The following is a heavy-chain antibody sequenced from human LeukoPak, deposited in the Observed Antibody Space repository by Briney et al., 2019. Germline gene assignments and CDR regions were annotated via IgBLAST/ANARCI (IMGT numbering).Heavy chain of an antibody. CDR1: GASISSNNYY. CDR3: ARALRGGFDY. J-gene: IGHJ4*02. V-gene: IGHV4-39*01. D-gene: IGHD3-16*01. CDR2: FYYPGST. Sequence: PSETLSLTCTVSGASISSNNYYWAWIRQPPGKGLEWIGSFYYPGSTYYNPSLKSRVTISIDASTNQFSLNLSSVTAADTAVYYCARALRGGFDYWGQGTLVTVSS.